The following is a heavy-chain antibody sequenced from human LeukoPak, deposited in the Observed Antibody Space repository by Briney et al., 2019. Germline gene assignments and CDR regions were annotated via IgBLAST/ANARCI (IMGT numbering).Heavy chain of an antibody. J-gene: IGHJ4*02. CDR3: ARGFLYGFPVMFDY. CDR2: IYYSGRT. V-gene: IGHV4-39*07. Sequence: SETLSLSCTVSGCSISSSSYYWGWIRPPPGKGLEWIGSIYYSGRTYYNPSLKSRVTISVDTSKNQLSLKLSSVTAADTDVYYYARGFLYGFPVMFDYWGQGTLVTVSS. CDR1: GCSISSSSYY. D-gene: IGHD3-10*01.